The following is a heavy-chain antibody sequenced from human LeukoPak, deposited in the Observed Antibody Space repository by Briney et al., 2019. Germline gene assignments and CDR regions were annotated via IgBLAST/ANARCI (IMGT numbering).Heavy chain of an antibody. Sequence: ASVKVSCKASGGTFSSYAISWVRQAPGQGLEWMGGIIPIFGTANYAQKFQGRVTITTDESTSTAYMELSSLRSEDTAVYYCAILSDYGDYYYYYYMDVWGKGTTVTLSS. D-gene: IGHD4-17*01. CDR1: GGTFSSYA. J-gene: IGHJ6*03. CDR2: IIPIFGTA. V-gene: IGHV1-69*05. CDR3: AILSDYGDYYYYYYMDV.